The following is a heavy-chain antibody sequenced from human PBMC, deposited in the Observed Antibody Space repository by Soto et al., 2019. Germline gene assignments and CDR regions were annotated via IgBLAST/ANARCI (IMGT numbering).Heavy chain of an antibody. D-gene: IGHD3-16*02. CDR3: AKNSYDYVWGSYRQGY. V-gene: IGHV3-23*01. CDR1: GFTFSSYA. Sequence: GGSLRLSCAASGFTFSSYAMSWVRQAPGKGLEWVSAISGSGGSTYYADSVKGRFTISRDNSKNTLYLQMNSLRAEDTAVYYCAKNSYDYVWGSYRQGYWGQGTLVTVSS. J-gene: IGHJ4*02. CDR2: ISGSGGST.